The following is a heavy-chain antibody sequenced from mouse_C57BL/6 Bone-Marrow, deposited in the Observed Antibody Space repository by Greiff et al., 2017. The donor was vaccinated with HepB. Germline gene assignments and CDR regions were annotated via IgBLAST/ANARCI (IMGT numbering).Heavy chain of an antibody. Sequence: EVNVVESGGGLVKPGGSLKLSCAASGFTFSDYGMHWVRQAPEKGLEWVAYISSGSSTIYYADTVKGRFTISRDNAKNTLFLQMTSLRSEDTAMYYCARTVVATHYFDYWGQGTTLTVSS. CDR2: ISSGSSTI. D-gene: IGHD1-1*01. J-gene: IGHJ2*01. CDR1: GFTFSDYG. V-gene: IGHV5-17*01. CDR3: ARTVVATHYFDY.